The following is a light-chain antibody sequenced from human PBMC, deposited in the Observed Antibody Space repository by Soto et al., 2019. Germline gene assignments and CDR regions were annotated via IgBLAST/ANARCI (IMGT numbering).Light chain of an antibody. CDR1: QSVSSS. J-gene: IGKJ1*01. V-gene: IGKV3-15*01. CDR2: GAS. Sequence: EIMMTQSPATLSVSPVERATLSCRATQSVSSSLAWYQQKPGQAPRLLMYGASTRATGIPARFSGSGSGTEFTLTISSLQSEDFAVYYCQQYNNWPWTFGQGTKVDIK. CDR3: QQYNNWPWT.